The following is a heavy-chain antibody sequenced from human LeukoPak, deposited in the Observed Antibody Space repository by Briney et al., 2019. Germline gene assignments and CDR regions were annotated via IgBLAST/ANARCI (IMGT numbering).Heavy chain of an antibody. CDR3: ARKYYDYVWGSYPGTGAFDI. V-gene: IGHV1-46*01. CDR2: INPSGGST. Sequence: ASVKVSCKASGYTFTGYYMHWVRQAPGQGLEWMGIINPSGGSTSYAQKFQGRVTMTRDMSTSTVYMELSSLRSEDTAVYYCARKYYDYVWGSYPGTGAFDIWGQGTVVTVSS. D-gene: IGHD3-16*02. J-gene: IGHJ3*02. CDR1: GYTFTGYY.